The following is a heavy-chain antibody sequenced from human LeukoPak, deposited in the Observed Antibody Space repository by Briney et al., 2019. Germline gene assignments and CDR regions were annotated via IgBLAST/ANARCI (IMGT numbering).Heavy chain of an antibody. CDR1: GGSFSGYY. Sequence: PSETLSLTCAVYGGSFSGYYWSWIRQPPGKGLEWIGEINHSGSTNYNPSLKSRVTISVDTSKNQFSLKLSSVTAADTAVYYCARGVGATSFGSYYYYGMDVWGQGTTATVSS. V-gene: IGHV4-34*01. CDR2: INHSGST. CDR3: ARGVGATSFGSYYYYGMDV. J-gene: IGHJ6*02. D-gene: IGHD1-26*01.